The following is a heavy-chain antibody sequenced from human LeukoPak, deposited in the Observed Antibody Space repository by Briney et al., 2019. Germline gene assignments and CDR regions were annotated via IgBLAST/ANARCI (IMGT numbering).Heavy chain of an antibody. CDR3: ARGPQLIFGVAMSAFDI. J-gene: IGHJ3*02. Sequence: SETLSLTCAVYGGSFSGYYWSWIRQPPGKGLEWIGEINHSGSTNYNPSLKSRVTISVDTSKNQFSLKLSSVTAADTAVYYCARGPQLIFGVAMSAFDIWGQGTMVTVSS. CDR2: INHSGST. V-gene: IGHV4-34*01. CDR1: GGSFSGYY. D-gene: IGHD3-3*01.